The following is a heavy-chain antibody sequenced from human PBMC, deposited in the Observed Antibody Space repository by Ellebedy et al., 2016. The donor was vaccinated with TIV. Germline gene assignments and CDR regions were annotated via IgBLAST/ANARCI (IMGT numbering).Heavy chain of an antibody. V-gene: IGHV1-18*01. CDR2: ISPYSGNT. CDR1: GYNFLHYG. J-gene: IGHJ2*01. Sequence: ASVKVSCKASGYNFLHYGVSWVRQAPGQGPEWMGWISPYSGNTKFPQKLQGRVTMTTDTSTSTAYMDLRSLKSDDTGFYYCARDSRSDWGNFDLWGRGTLVTVSS. D-gene: IGHD6-19*01. CDR3: ARDSRSDWGNFDL.